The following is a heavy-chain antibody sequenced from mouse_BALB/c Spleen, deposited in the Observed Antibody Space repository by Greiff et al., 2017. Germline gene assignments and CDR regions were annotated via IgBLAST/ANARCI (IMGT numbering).Heavy chain of an antibody. CDR2: ISTYYGDA. CDR1: GYTFTDYA. D-gene: IGHD2-4*01. CDR3: ARSGYDYAFAY. J-gene: IGHJ3*01. Sequence: VKLVESGAELVRPGVSVKISCKGSGYTFTDYAMHWVKQSHAKSLEWIGVISTYYGDASYNQKFKGKATMTVDKSSSTAYMELARLTSEDSAIYYCARSGYDYAFAYWGQGTLVTVSA. V-gene: IGHV1S137*01.